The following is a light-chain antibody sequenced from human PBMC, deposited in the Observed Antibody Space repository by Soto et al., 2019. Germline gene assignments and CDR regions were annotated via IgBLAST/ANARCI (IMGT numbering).Light chain of an antibody. CDR2: ETT. CDR1: PGGVSGGHF. V-gene: IGLV7-46*01. Sequence: QAVVSQEPSLTVSPGGTVTLTCGSSPGGVSGGHFPYWLQQKPGQAPRTLIYETTKKHSWTPARFSGSLLGDKAALTLSGAQPEDEAEYYCLLSYSGAAVFGGGTKLTVL. J-gene: IGLJ2*01. CDR3: LLSYSGAAV.